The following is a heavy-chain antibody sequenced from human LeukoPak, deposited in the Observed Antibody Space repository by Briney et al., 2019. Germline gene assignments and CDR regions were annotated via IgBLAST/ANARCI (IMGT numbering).Heavy chain of an antibody. V-gene: IGHV4-39*07. CDR2: IYYSGST. Sequence: PSETLSLTCTVSGGSISSSSYYWGWIRQPPGKGLEWIGSIYYSGSTYYNPSLKSRVTISVDTSKNQFSLKLSSVTAADTAVYYCATAELPFGGYFDYWGQGTLVTVSS. D-gene: IGHD3-16*01. CDR1: GGSISSSSYY. CDR3: ATAELPFGGYFDY. J-gene: IGHJ4*02.